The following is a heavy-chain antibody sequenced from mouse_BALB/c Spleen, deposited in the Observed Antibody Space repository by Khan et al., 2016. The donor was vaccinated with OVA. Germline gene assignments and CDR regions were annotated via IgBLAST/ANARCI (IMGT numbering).Heavy chain of an antibody. CDR2: VAPGSGSN. CDR3: ARSNCYSNGLYAMDY. V-gene: IGHV1S41*01. Sequence: DLVKPGASVKLSCKASGYTFTSYWINWIKERPEQGLEWIGRVAPGSGSNYYNEMFKAKTIMTIDTSYRSDYMQLSSLSSGDSAVYFCARSNCYSNGLYAMDYWGQGTSVTVSS. CDR1: GYTFTSYW. D-gene: IGHD1-1*02. J-gene: IGHJ4*01.